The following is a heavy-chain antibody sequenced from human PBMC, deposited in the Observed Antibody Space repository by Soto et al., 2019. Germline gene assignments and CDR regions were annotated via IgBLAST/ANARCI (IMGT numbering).Heavy chain of an antibody. CDR2: ISSSSSYI. Sequence: GGSLRLSCAASGFTFSSYSMNWVRQAPGKGLEWVSSISSSSSYIYYADSVKGRFTISRDNAKNSLYLQMNSLRAEDTAVYYCARDARYCGGDCYQPEYFQHWARAPWSPSPQ. V-gene: IGHV3-21*01. J-gene: IGHJ1*01. CDR3: ARDARYCGGDCYQPEYFQH. CDR1: GFTFSSYS. D-gene: IGHD2-21*01.